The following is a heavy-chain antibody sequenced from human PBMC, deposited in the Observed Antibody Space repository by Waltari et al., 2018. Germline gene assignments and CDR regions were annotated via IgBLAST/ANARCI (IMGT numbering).Heavy chain of an antibody. CDR3: AKFSSTDYDY. CDR2: ISGRGGGT. V-gene: IGHV3-23*04. D-gene: IGHD4-4*01. CDR1: GFTFSSYA. J-gene: IGHJ4*02. Sequence: ELQLVESGGGLVQPGGSLRLSCAASGFTFSSYAMSWVRQAAGKGVEWVPAISGRGGGTSSADVVHARVTVTRDNSKNSLYLQMNSLGAEDTAVYYCAKFSSTDYDYWGPGTLVTVSS.